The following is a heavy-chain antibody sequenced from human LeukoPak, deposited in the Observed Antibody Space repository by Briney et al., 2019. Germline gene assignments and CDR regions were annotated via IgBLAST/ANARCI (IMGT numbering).Heavy chain of an antibody. CDR2: ILHIFSTT. D-gene: IGHD2-2*01. CDR1: GCTFSKYA. Sequence: SVKLSCKASGCTFSKYAIRWVRQAPGQGLEWMGWILHIFSTTNYAQKFQARVTITADESTNTAYMELSSLRSDDTAMYYCARQDAKCSSTSCYAGGWVDPWGQGTPVTVSS. J-gene: IGHJ5*02. V-gene: IGHV1-69*01. CDR3: ARQDAKCSSTSCYAGGWVDP.